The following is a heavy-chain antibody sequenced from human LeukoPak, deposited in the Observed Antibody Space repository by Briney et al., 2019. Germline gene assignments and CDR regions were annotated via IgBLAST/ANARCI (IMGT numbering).Heavy chain of an antibody. D-gene: IGHD3-22*01. V-gene: IGHV1-69*04. CDR2: IIPILGIA. CDR3: ARAFIYDSSGYLFDY. J-gene: IGHJ4*02. Sequence: SVKVSCKASGGTFSSYAISWVRQAPGQGLEWMGRIIPILGIANYAQKFQGRVTITADKSTSTAYMELSSLRSEDTAVYYCARAFIYDSSGYLFDYWGQGTLVTVSS. CDR1: GGTFSSYA.